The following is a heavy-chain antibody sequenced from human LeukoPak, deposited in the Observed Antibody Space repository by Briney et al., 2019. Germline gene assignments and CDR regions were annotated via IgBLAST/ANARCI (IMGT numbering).Heavy chain of an antibody. CDR2: IYYSGST. Sequence: SETLSLTCTVSGGSISSSSYYWGWIRQPPGKGLEWIGSIYYSGSTYYNPSLKSRVTISVDTSKNQFSLKLSSVTAADTAVYYCARNDRIVATELNWFDPWGQGTLVTVSS. V-gene: IGHV4-39*01. J-gene: IGHJ5*02. CDR1: GGSISSSSYY. D-gene: IGHD5-12*01. CDR3: ARNDRIVATELNWFDP.